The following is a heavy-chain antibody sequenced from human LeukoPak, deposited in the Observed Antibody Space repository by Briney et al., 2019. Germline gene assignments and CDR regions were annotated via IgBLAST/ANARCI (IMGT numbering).Heavy chain of an antibody. J-gene: IGHJ1*01. CDR2: INHSGST. V-gene: IGHV4-34*01. D-gene: IGHD6-6*01. CDR3: ARSHQIASRPLAEYFQQ. CDR1: GGSFSGYY. Sequence: SGTLSLTCAVYGGSFSGYYWSWIRQPPGKGLEWIGEINHSGSTNYNPSLKSRVTISVDTSKNQFSLKLSSVTAADTAVYYCARSHQIASRPLAEYFQQWGQGTLVTVSS.